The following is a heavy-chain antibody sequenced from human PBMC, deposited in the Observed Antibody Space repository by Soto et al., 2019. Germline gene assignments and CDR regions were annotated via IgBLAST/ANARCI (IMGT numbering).Heavy chain of an antibody. J-gene: IGHJ6*02. V-gene: IGHV3-21*01. CDR2: ISSSSSYI. Sequence: PGGSLRLSCAASGFTFSSYSMNWVRQAPGKGLEWVSSISSSSSYIYYADSVKGRFTISRDNAKNSLYLQMNSLRAEDTAVYYCASPFYDYENYYGMDVWGQGTTVTVSS. CDR3: ASPFYDYENYYGMDV. D-gene: IGHD3-22*01. CDR1: GFTFSSYS.